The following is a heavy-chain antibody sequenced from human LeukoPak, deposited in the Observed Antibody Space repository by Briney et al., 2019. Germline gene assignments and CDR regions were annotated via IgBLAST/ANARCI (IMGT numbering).Heavy chain of an antibody. D-gene: IGHD6-6*01. J-gene: IGHJ4*02. V-gene: IGHV3-48*01. CDR3: AGDSASIAARPWYFDY. CDR1: GFTFSSYS. Sequence: SGGSLRLSCAATGFTFSSYSMNWVRQAPGKGLEWVSYISSSSSTIYYADSVKGRFTISRDNAKNSLYLQMNSLRAEDTAVYYCAGDSASIAARPWYFDYWGQGTLVTVSS. CDR2: ISSSSSTI.